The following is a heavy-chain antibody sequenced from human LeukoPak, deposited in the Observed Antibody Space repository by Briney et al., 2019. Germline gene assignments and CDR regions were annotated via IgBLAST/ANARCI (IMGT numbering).Heavy chain of an antibody. V-gene: IGHV3-33*01. CDR3: ARDVFAASSGGSFDF. J-gene: IGHJ4*02. CDR1: GFTFDTHG. CDR2: FWYDGSKK. Sequence: GGPLRLSCAAPGFTFDTHGMHGVRQAPGKGREGVAVFWYDGSKKYYADSVKGRFTISRDNSKKSLFLQMNSLRAEDTALYYCARDVFAASSGGSFDFWGQGTLVTVSS. D-gene: IGHD3-16*01.